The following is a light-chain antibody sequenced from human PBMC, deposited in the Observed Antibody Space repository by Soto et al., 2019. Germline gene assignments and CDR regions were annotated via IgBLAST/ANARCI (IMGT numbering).Light chain of an antibody. Sequence: EIVLTQSPVTLSLSPGERATLSCRASQSVSSNFLAWYQQKPGQAPRLLIYGASTRATGIPDRFSGSGSGTDFTLTVSRLEPEDFAVYYRQQYNSSPRTFGQGTKVDIK. V-gene: IGKV3-20*01. CDR2: GAS. CDR1: QSVSSNF. CDR3: QQYNSSPRT. J-gene: IGKJ1*01.